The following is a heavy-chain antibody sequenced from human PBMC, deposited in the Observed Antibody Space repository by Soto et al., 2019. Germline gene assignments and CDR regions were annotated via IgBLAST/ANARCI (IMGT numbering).Heavy chain of an antibody. CDR1: GGSISSYY. CDR2: IYYSGIT. Sequence: SETLSLTCTVSGGSISSYYWSWIRQPPGKGLEWIGYIYYSGITNYNPSLKSRVTISVDTSKNQFSLKLSSVTAADTAVYYCASRGHIAAAGGVNWFDPWGQGTLVTVSS. CDR3: ASRGHIAAAGGVNWFDP. J-gene: IGHJ5*02. V-gene: IGHV4-59*01. D-gene: IGHD6-13*01.